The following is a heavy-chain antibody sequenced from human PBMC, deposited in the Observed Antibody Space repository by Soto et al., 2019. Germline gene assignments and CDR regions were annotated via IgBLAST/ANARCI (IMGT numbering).Heavy chain of an antibody. CDR1: GFTFSSYA. Sequence: GGSLRLSCAASGFTFSSYAMSWVRQAPGKGLEWVSAISGSGGSTYYADSVKGRFTISRDNSKNTLYLQMNSLRAEDTAVYYCASIPIVVVPAAPHYYYYYYMDVWGKGTTVTV. CDR3: ASIPIVVVPAAPHYYYYYYMDV. J-gene: IGHJ6*03. D-gene: IGHD2-2*01. CDR2: ISGSGGST. V-gene: IGHV3-23*01.